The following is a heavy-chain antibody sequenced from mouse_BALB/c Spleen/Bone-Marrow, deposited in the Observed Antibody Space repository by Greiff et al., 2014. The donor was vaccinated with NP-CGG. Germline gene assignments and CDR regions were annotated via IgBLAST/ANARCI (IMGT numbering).Heavy chain of an antibody. V-gene: IGHV7-3*02. J-gene: IGHJ4*01. CDR1: GFTFTDYY. CDR2: IRNKAYGYTT. CDR3: ARFPMDY. Sequence: EVQRVESGGGLVQPGGSLRLSCTTSGFTFTDYYMSWVRQPSGKALEWLAFIRNKAYGYTTEYSASVRGRFTISRDNSQSILYLQMNTLRAEDSATYYCARFPMDYWGQGTSVTVSS.